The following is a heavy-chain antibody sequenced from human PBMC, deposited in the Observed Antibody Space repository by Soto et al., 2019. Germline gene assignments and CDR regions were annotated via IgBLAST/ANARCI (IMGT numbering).Heavy chain of an antibody. D-gene: IGHD3-9*01. CDR3: AQMDFDLYGMDV. CDR2: IYWDDAK. V-gene: IGHV2-5*02. CDR1: GISLTNSGVG. J-gene: IGHJ6*02. Sequence: QITLTESGPTLVKPTQTLTLTCTFSGISLTNSGVGVSWIRQPPGKALEWLAVIYWDDAKHFSPSQKSRLTTTKYTSKNQVVLTMTNMDSVDTATYFCAQMDFDLYGMDVWGQGTTVIVSS.